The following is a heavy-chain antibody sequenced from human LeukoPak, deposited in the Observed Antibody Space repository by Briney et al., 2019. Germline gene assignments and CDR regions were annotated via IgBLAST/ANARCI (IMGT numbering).Heavy chain of an antibody. J-gene: IGHJ4*02. CDR3: AMSLEKYDY. CDR2: ISTSSSAL. Sequence: GGSLRLSCAASGFTFSLYDMNWVRQAPGKGLERISYISTSSSALYYADSVKGRFTISRDNAKNSLYLQMNSLRAEDTAVYYCAMSLEKYDYWGQGTLVTVSS. CDR1: GFTFSLYD. D-gene: IGHD5-24*01. V-gene: IGHV3-48*01.